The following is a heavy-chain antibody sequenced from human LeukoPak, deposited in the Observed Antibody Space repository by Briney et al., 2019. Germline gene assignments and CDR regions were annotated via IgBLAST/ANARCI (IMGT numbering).Heavy chain of an antibody. Sequence: GGSLRLSCAASGFTFSSYEMNWVRQAPGKGLEWVPYISSSGRTIFYADSVKGRFTISRDNAKNSLFLQMNSLRAEDTAVYYCARDGWVDYWGQGTLVTVSS. V-gene: IGHV3-48*03. CDR1: GFTFSSYE. CDR3: ARDGWVDY. D-gene: IGHD6-19*01. J-gene: IGHJ4*02. CDR2: ISSSGRTI.